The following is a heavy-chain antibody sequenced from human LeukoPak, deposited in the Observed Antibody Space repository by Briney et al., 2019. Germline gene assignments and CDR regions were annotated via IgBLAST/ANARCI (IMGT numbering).Heavy chain of an antibody. CDR3: ASAGASHYGDSFFDY. Sequence: PSETLSLTCTVSDSSIRSNYLWGWIRQPPGKGLEWIGNVDQSGSTYYNPSLKSRATLSLDTSKKQFSLKLTSVAAADTAVCYCASAGASHYGDSFFDYWGQGTLVTVSS. D-gene: IGHD4-17*01. J-gene: IGHJ4*02. V-gene: IGHV4-38-2*02. CDR1: DSSIRSNYL. CDR2: VDQSGST.